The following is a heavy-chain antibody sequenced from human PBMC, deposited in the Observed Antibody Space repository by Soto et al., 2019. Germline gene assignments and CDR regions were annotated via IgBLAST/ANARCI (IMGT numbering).Heavy chain of an antibody. CDR2: INGDGSRA. Sequence: GGSLRLSCAASGFTFTTFSSYWMHWVRQTPGQGLVWVSRINGDGSRATYADSVKGRFTISRDNAQNTLYLQMDSLRAEDTAMYYCATSGVDSRFYFDCRGQGTPVTVSS. V-gene: IGHV3-74*01. J-gene: IGHJ4*02. CDR1: GFTFTTFSSYW. CDR3: ATSGVDSRFYFDC. D-gene: IGHD3-10*01.